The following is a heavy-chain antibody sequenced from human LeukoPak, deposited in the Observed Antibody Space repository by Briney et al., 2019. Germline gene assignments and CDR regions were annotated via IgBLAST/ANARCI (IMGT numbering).Heavy chain of an antibody. Sequence: GESLNISCRGSEYSFTNYWIGWVRQMPGKGLEWMGIIFPGDSHTTYSPSFQGQVTISADKSISTAYLHWSSLKASDAAMYYCARHRDSSSWSPFDYWGQGTLVTVSS. CDR3: ARHRDSSSWSPFDY. D-gene: IGHD2-2*01. CDR2: IFPGDSHT. J-gene: IGHJ4*02. V-gene: IGHV5-51*01. CDR1: EYSFTNYW.